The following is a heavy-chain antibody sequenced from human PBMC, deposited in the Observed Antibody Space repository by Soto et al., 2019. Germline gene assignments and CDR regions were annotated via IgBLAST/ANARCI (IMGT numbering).Heavy chain of an antibody. CDR1: GFTFHESA. Sequence: PGGSLKLSCAASGFTFHESAMHWVRQAPGKGLEWVSGISWNSGSIQYADTVRGRFTISRDNAKNSLYLQMNSLRPDDTALYYCAKGRYWGYFDNWGQGT. D-gene: IGHD3-10*01. J-gene: IGHJ4*02. CDR2: ISWNSGSI. V-gene: IGHV3-9*01. CDR3: AKGRYWGYFDN.